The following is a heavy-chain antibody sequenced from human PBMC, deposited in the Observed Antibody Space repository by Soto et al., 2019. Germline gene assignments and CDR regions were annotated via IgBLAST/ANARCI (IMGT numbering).Heavy chain of an antibody. J-gene: IGHJ4*02. Sequence: SETLSLTCTVSGGSISNYYWNWIRQSPGKGVEWNWDIYSSGSTHYNPSLQSRVTISVDKSKNQFSLKLSSVTAADTAVYYCARARDGYTTTLNYWGQGTLVTVSS. CDR2: IYSSGST. CDR3: ARARDGYTTTLNY. V-gene: IGHV4-59*12. CDR1: GGSISNYY. D-gene: IGHD5-12*01.